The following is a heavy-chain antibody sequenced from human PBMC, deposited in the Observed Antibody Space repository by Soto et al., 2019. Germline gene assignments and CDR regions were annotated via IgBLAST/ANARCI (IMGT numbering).Heavy chain of an antibody. V-gene: IGHV1-18*01. J-gene: IGHJ5*02. D-gene: IGHD3-3*01. CDR2: ISAYNGNT. CDR3: ARGGIRSYYDFWSGYSHWFDP. Sequence: ASVKVSCKASGYTFTSYGISWVRQAPGQGLEWMGWISAYNGNTNYAQKLQGRVTMTTDTSTSTAYMELRSLRSDDTAVYYCARGGIRSYYDFWSGYSHWFDPWGQGTLVTVS. CDR1: GYTFTSYG.